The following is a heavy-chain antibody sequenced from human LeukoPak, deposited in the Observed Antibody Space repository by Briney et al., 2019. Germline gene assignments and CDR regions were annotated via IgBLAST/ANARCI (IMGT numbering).Heavy chain of an antibody. D-gene: IGHD4-23*01. CDR3: ARALYGGNSGDY. Sequence: ASVKVSCKASGGTFNSYAISWVRQAPGQGLEWMGWISAYNGNTNYAQKLQGRVTMTTDTSTSTAYMELRSLRSDDTAVYYCARALYGGNSGDYWGQGTLVTVSS. V-gene: IGHV1-18*01. CDR1: GGTFNSYA. J-gene: IGHJ4*02. CDR2: ISAYNGNT.